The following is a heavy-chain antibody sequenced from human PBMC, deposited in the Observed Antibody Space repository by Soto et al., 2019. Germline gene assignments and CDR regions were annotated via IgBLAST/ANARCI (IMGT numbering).Heavy chain of an antibody. V-gene: IGHV1-69*13. CDR2: IIPIFGTA. D-gene: IGHD2-15*01. CDR3: ASVVDNWFDP. CDR1: GCTFSTYD. J-gene: IGHJ5*02. Sequence: SVKVSCKASGCTFSTYDISWVRTAPGQGLEWMGRIIPIFGTANSAQKFQGRVTITADESTSTAYMELSSLRSEDTAVYYCASVVDNWFDPWGQGTLVTVSS.